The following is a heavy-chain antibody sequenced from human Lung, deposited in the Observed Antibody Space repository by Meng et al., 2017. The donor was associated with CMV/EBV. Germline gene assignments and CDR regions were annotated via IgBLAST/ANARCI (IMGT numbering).Heavy chain of an antibody. V-gene: IGHV3-21*01. J-gene: IGHJ4*02. CDR3: ARDVCGRDDFWNGWYDY. CDR1: GFTFSSYS. Sequence: GESLKIPFAASGFTFSSYSMNWVRQAPGKGLEWVSSISSSSSYIIYADSVKGLFTISRDNAKNSLYPQMNSLRAEETAVYYCARDVCGRDDFWNGWYDYWGQGNXVNGAS. D-gene: IGHD3-3*01. CDR2: ISSSSSYI.